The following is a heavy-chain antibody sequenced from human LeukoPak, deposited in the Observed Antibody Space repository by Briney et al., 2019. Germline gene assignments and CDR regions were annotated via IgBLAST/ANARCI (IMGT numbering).Heavy chain of an antibody. V-gene: IGHV3-48*03. CDR2: ISSSGSTI. CDR3: AELGITMIGGV. Sequence: GGSLRLSCAASGFTFSSYEMNWVRQAPGKGLEWVSYISSSGSTIYYADSVKGRFTISRDNAKNSLYLQMNSLRAEYTAVYYCAELGITMIGGVWGKGTTVTISS. CDR1: GFTFSSYE. D-gene: IGHD3-10*02. J-gene: IGHJ6*04.